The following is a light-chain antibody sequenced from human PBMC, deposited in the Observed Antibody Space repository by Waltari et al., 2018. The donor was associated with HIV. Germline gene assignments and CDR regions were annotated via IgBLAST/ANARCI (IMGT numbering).Light chain of an antibody. J-gene: IGLJ3*02. CDR2: EVS. CDR1: TRAVGGYHH. V-gene: IGLV2-14*01. Sequence: QSALTQPASVSGSPGQSITIPCTGTTRAVGGYHHVPWYQQHPGKAPKLLIYEVSNRPSGVSNRFSGSKSGNTASLTISGLQAEDEADYYCSSYTSSSTWVFGGGTKLTVL. CDR3: SSYTSSSTWV.